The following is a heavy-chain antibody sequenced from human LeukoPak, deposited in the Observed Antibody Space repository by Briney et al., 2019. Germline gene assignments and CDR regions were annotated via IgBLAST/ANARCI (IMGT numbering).Heavy chain of an antibody. V-gene: IGHV3-23*01. CDR2: ISDSGGST. CDR3: AKDPEAARRPVGWFDP. CDR1: GFTFSSYA. D-gene: IGHD6-6*01. Sequence: GGSLRLSCAASGFTFSSYAMSWVRQAPGKGLEWVSAISDSGGSTYYADSVKGRFTISRDNSKNTLYLQMNSLRAEDTAVYYCAKDPEAARRPVGWFDPWGQGTLVTVSS. J-gene: IGHJ5*02.